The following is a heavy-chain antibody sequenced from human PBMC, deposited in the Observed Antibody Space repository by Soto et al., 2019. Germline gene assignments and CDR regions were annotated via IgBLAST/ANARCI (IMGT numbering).Heavy chain of an antibody. CDR1: AFTFSGYE. D-gene: IGHD3-9*01. CDR2: ISSTTSYI. Sequence: GGSLRLSWAASAFTFSGYEMNLVRQAPGKGLEWVSSISSTTSYIYYGDSMKGRFTISRDNAKNSLYLEMNSLRAEDTAVYYCARLVKYERHYYFDYWGQGTLVTRSS. V-gene: IGHV3-21*06. CDR3: ARLVKYERHYYFDY. J-gene: IGHJ4*02.